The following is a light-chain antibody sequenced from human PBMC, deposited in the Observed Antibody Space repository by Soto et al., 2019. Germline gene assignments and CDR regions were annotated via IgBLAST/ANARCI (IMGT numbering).Light chain of an antibody. CDR2: SNN. CDR1: SSNIGSNY. V-gene: IGLV1-47*02. J-gene: IGLJ1*01. Sequence: QSVLTQPPSASGTPGQRVTISCSGSSSNIGSNYVYWYQQLPGTAPTLLIYSNNQRPSGVPDRFSGATTGTSASLAISGLRSEDEADYYCAAWDDSLSGYVFGTGTKVTVL. CDR3: AAWDDSLSGYV.